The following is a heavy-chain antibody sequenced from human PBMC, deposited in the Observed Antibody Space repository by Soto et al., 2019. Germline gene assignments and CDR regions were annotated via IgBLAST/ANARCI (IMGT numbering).Heavy chain of an antibody. V-gene: IGHV1-69*13. J-gene: IGHJ4*02. D-gene: IGHD1-1*01. Sequence: SVKVSCKASGGTFSSYAISWVRQAPGQGLEWMGGIIPIFGTANYAQKFQGRVTITADESTSTAYMELSSLRSEDTAVYYCARDPGTTGTMELSDYWGQGTLVTVSS. CDR1: GGTFSSYA. CDR2: IIPIFGTA. CDR3: ARDPGTTGTMELSDY.